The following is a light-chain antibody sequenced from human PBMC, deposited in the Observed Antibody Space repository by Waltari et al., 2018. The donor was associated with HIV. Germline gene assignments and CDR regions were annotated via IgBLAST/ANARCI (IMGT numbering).Light chain of an antibody. CDR1: NSNIGNNY. V-gene: IGLV1-47*01. CDR3: AAWDDSLSGQGV. CDR2: RND. J-gene: IGLJ2*01. Sequence: QSVLTQPPSASGTPEQTVTISCSGSNSNIGNNYVYWYQQLPGAAPKLLIYRNDQRPSGVPDRFSGSKSATSASLAISGLRSEDEAYYYCAAWDDSLSGQGVFGGGTKLTVL.